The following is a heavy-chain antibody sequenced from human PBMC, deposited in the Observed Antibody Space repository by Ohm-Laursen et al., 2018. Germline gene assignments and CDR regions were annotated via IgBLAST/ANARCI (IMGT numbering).Heavy chain of an antibody. CDR1: GFTFSTYW. J-gene: IGHJ4*02. Sequence: SLRLSCAASGFTFSTYWMNWIRQAPGKGLEWVANIEQDGSEIYYVDSVKGRFTISRDNTKSSLYLQMNSLRAEDTAVYYCARSHSGTNGGKFDRWGQGTLVTVSS. CDR3: ARSHSGTNGGKFDR. V-gene: IGHV3-7*01. CDR2: IEQDGSEI. D-gene: IGHD1-26*01.